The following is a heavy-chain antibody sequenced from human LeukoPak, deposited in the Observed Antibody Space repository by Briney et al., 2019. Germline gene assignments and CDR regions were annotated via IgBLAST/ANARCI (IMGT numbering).Heavy chain of an antibody. V-gene: IGHV4-61*02. Sequence: SQTLSLTCTVSCRSISSSSDYWSWIRQPAGKGPEWIGRINTSGSTNYNPSLNRRVTISMDTSKNQFSLKLSFVTAADTAVYYCARGLNYGGSGYYFDSWGPGTLVTVSS. CDR2: INTSGST. J-gene: IGHJ4*02. D-gene: IGHD3-22*01. CDR1: CRSISSSSDY. CDR3: ARGLNYGGSGYYFDS.